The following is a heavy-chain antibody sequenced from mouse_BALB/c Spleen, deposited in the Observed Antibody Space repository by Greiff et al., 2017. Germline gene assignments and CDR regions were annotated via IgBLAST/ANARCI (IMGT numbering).Heavy chain of an antibody. V-gene: IGHV14-3*02. CDR2: IDPANGNT. CDR3: ARSGGNYGWFAY. CDR1: GFNIKDTY. J-gene: IGHJ3*01. Sequence: VHVKQSGAELVKPGASVKLSCTASGFNIKDTYMHWVKQRPEQGLEWIGRIDPANGNTKYDPKFQGKATITADTSSNTAYLQLSSLTSEDTAVYYCARSGGNYGWFAYWGQGTLVTVSA. D-gene: IGHD2-1*01.